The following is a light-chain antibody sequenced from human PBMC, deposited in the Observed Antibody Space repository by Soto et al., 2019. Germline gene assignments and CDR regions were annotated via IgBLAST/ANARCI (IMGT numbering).Light chain of an antibody. Sequence: DIQMTQSPSTLSASVGDRVAITCRASQSISRWLAWYQQKPGKAPKIIVFQASTLERGVPSRFSGSGSGSKYTLTINSLQPEDVATYSCQQYDAYPYTFGPGTKLEIK. CDR1: QSISRW. CDR3: QQYDAYPYT. V-gene: IGKV1-5*03. CDR2: QAS. J-gene: IGKJ2*01.